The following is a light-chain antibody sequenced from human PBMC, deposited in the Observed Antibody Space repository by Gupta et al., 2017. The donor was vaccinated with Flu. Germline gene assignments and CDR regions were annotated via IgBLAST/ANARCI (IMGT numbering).Light chain of an antibody. J-gene: IGKJ1*01. Sequence: ESVLTQSPATLSVSPGERVTLSCRASQSVSSNLAWYQQKPGQAPRLLIHGASTRATGIPARFSGSGSGTEFTLTISSLQSEDFAVYYCQQDDNWPPTFGQGTKVEIK. V-gene: IGKV3-15*01. CDR1: QSVSSN. CDR3: QQDDNWPPT. CDR2: GAS.